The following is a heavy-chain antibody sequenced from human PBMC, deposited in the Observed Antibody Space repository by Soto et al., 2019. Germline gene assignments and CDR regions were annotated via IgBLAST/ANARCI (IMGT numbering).Heavy chain of an antibody. Sequence: EVQLVESGGGLVQPGGSLRLSCAASGFTFSDHYMDWVRQAPGKGPEWVGRVRNKANSYSTQYAASVKGRFTVSRDDSENSVFLQMNSLKSDDTAVYYCVRVHLGAPTRYFDYWGQGTLVTVSS. CDR3: VRVHLGAPTRYFDY. V-gene: IGHV3-72*01. J-gene: IGHJ4*02. CDR1: GFTFSDHY. CDR2: VRNKANSYST.